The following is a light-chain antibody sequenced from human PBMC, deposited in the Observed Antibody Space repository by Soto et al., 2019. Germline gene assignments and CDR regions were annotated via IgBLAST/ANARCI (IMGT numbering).Light chain of an antibody. Sequence: QSVLTQPSSVSGSPGQSITISCTGTSSDVGGYDYVSWYQQHPGKAPKLMIYEVTNRPSGVSNRFSGSRSGNTASLTISGFLAEDEADYYCSSYTCRTSLSVVFGAGTKLTVL. CDR1: SSDVGGYDY. J-gene: IGLJ1*01. V-gene: IGLV2-14*01. CDR3: SSYTCRTSLSVV. CDR2: EVT.